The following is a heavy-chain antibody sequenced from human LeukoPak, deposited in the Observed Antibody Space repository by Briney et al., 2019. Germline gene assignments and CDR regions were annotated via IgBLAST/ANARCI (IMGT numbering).Heavy chain of an antibody. CDR1: GFTFSNYG. CDR3: ARVGGSYGGKPYNWFDP. D-gene: IGHD1-26*01. J-gene: IGHJ5*02. CDR2: INSDGSST. Sequence: PGGSLRLSCAASGFTFSNYGIHWVRQAPGKGLVWVSRINSDGSSTSYADSVKGRFTISRDNAKNTLYLQMNSLRAEDTAVYYCARVGGSYGGKPYNWFDPWGQGTLVTVSS. V-gene: IGHV3-74*01.